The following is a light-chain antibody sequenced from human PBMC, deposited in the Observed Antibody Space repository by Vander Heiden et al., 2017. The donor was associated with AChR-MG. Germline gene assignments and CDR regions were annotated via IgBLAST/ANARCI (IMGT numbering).Light chain of an antibody. Sequence: SVLTQAPPASGTPGQRVTISCPGSSSNPGKRPPHRYQQTPGTAPKLIIYSNNQRPSGVPARFSGSQSGTAASLAISGLLAEDAADYYCAALDDILNGVVFGGGTRLTVL. CDR2: SNN. CDR1: SSNPGKRP. J-gene: IGLJ2*01. V-gene: IGLV1-44*01. CDR3: AALDDILNGVV.